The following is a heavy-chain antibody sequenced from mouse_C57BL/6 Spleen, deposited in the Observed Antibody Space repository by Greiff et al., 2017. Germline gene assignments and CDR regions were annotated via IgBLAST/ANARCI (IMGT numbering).Heavy chain of an antibody. V-gene: IGHV5-4*01. J-gene: IGHJ4*01. Sequence: EVMLVESGGGLVKPGGSLKLSCAASGFTFSSYAMSWVRQTPEKRLEWVATISDGGSYTYYPDNVTGRFTISRDNAKANLYLQMSHMKSEDTAMYYCARDGGAEYIYALAYWGQGTPVTVSA. CDR3: ARDGGAEYIYALAY. CDR2: ISDGGSYT. CDR1: GFTFSSYA. D-gene: IGHD5-1*01.